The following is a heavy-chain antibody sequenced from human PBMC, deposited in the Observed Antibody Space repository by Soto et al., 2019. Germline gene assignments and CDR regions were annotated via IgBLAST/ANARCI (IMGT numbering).Heavy chain of an antibody. CDR2: ISPRSGGT. Sequence: VASVKVSCKASGYTFIDYYMHCVRQAPGQGFEWMGRISPRSGGTNYAQKFQGRVTMTWDTSLNTAYMELSSLISEDTAVYYCARPPGYISDWYYFDLWGQGTLVTVSS. V-gene: IGHV1-2*02. CDR1: GYTFIDYY. J-gene: IGHJ4*02. D-gene: IGHD3-9*01. CDR3: ARPPGYISDWYYFDL.